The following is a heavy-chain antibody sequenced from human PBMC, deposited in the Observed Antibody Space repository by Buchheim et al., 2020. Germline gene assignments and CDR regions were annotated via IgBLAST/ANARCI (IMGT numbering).Heavy chain of an antibody. V-gene: IGHV3-30*04. CDR3: ARGARYYYYYYGMDV. Sequence: QVQLVESGGGVVQPGRSLRLSCAASGFTFSSYAMHWVRQAPGKGLEWVAVISYDGSNKYYADSVKGRFTISRDNSKNTLYLQMNSLRAEDTAVYYCARGARYYYYYYGMDVWGQGTT. J-gene: IGHJ6*02. D-gene: IGHD6-6*01. CDR2: ISYDGSNK. CDR1: GFTFSSYA.